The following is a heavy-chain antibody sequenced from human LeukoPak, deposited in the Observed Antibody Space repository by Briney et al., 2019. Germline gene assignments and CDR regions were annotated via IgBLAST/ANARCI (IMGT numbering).Heavy chain of an antibody. CDR1: GGSFCGYF. D-gene: IGHD3-22*01. CDR3: ATRHYYDSSGYYKFLDY. Sequence: LPETLSHTRAVYGGSFCGYFWSWIRPPPGKGLEWIGEINHSGSPKYNPSLKSRVTISVDTSKNQFSLKLSSGTAGDPAVYYCATRHYYDSSGYYKFLDYWGQGTLVTVSS. V-gene: IGHV4-34*01. CDR2: INHSGSP. J-gene: IGHJ4*02.